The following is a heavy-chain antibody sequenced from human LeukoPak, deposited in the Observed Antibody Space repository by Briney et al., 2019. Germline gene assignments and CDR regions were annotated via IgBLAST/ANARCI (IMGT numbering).Heavy chain of an antibody. CDR3: ARLVTSYDILTGYSYYFDS. Sequence: TSETLSLTCTVPGGSISSYHWSWIRQPPGERLEWIAYIYYTGRTNYNPSLKSRVTISVDTSENQLSLELISVTAADTAVYFCARLVTSYDILTGYSYYFDSWGQGTLVTVSS. CDR2: IYYTGRT. CDR1: GGSISSYH. V-gene: IGHV4-59*08. J-gene: IGHJ4*02. D-gene: IGHD3-9*01.